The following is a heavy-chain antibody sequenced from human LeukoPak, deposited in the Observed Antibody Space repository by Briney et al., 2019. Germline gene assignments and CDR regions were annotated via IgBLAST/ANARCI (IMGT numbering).Heavy chain of an antibody. CDR1: GFTFSNYA. Sequence: GGSLRLSCAASGFTFSNYAMSWVRQGPGKGLEWVSAISGNGGTTYYADSVKGRFTISRDNSKNTLYLQMNSLRAEDTAVYYCAKELTYGSGSYYPDYWGQGTLVTVSS. CDR3: AKELTYGSGSYYPDY. D-gene: IGHD3-10*01. J-gene: IGHJ4*02. V-gene: IGHV3-23*01. CDR2: ISGNGGTT.